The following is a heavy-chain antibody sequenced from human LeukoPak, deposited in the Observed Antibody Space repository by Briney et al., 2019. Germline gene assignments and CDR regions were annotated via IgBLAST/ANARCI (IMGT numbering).Heavy chain of an antibody. CDR1: GGSISSYY. D-gene: IGHD7-27*01. J-gene: IGHJ4*02. Sequence: SETLSLTCTVSGGSISSYYWSWIRQPPGKGLEWIGYIYCSGSTNCNPSLTSRVTISVDTSKNQFSLKLSSVTAADTAVYYCAREAGRTGDGPLDYWGQGTLVTVSS. CDR2: IYCSGST. CDR3: AREAGRTGDGPLDY. V-gene: IGHV4-59*01.